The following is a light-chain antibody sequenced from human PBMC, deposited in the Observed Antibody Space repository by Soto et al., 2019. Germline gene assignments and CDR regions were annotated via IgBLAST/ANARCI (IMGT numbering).Light chain of an antibody. CDR1: QSVSRW. CDR3: QQYNDNWT. Sequence: DIQMTQSPSTLSASVGDRVTITCRASQSVSRWLAWYQQKPGKAPKLLIYKASTLESGVTSRFSGSGSGTEFSLDISRLQTDDYATSCCQQYNDNWTFGQGTKVEIK. CDR2: KAS. V-gene: IGKV1-5*03. J-gene: IGKJ1*01.